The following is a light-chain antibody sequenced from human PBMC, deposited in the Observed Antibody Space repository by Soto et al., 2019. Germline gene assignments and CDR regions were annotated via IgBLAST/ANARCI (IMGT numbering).Light chain of an antibody. CDR1: QSISSW. CDR3: QQYNSYSWT. V-gene: IGKV1-5*01. CDR2: DAS. Sequence: DIQMTQSPSSLSASVGDRVTITCRASQSISSWVAWYQWKPGEVPKLLIYDASSLESGVPSRFSGSGSGTEFTLTISSLQTDDFATYYCQQYNSYSWTFGQGTKVDIK. J-gene: IGKJ1*01.